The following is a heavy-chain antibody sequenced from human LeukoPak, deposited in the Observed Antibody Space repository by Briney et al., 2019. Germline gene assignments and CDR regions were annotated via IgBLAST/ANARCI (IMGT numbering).Heavy chain of an antibody. CDR2: ISWNSGSI. J-gene: IGHJ4*02. CDR1: GFTFDDYA. D-gene: IGHD6-13*01. Sequence: TGGSLRLSCAASGFTFDDYAMHWVRQAPGKGLEWVSGISWNSGSIGYADSVKGRFTISRDNAKNSLYLQMNSLRAEDTALYYCAKDIMGIAAAGYFDYWGQGTLVTVSS. V-gene: IGHV3-9*01. CDR3: AKDIMGIAAAGYFDY.